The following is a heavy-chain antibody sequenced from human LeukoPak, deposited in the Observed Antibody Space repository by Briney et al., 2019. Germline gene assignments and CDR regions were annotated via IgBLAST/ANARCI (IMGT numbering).Heavy chain of an antibody. CDR2: INHSENT. CDR1: GGSFSGYF. D-gene: IGHD6-6*01. CDR3: AGEGEQLGPYYFDY. Sequence: PSETLSLTCAVYGGSFSGYFWSWIRQPPGKGLEWIGEINHSENTNFNPSLKSRVTISVDTSKNQFSLKLSSVTAADTAVYYCAGEGEQLGPYYFDYWGQGTLVTVSS. J-gene: IGHJ4*02. V-gene: IGHV4-34*01.